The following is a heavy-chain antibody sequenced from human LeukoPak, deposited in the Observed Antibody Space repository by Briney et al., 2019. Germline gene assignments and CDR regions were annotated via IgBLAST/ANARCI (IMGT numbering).Heavy chain of an antibody. CDR1: GFTFSSYG. CDR2: IWYDGSNK. V-gene: IGHV3-33*01. D-gene: IGHD3-22*01. J-gene: IGHJ4*02. CDR3: ATAYYYDSSLTPDY. Sequence: GGSLRLSCVASGFTFSSYGMHWVRLAPGKGLEWVAVIWYDGSNKYYADSVKGLFTISKDNSKNTVYLQMNSLRAEDTAVYYCATAYYYDSSLTPDYWGQGTLVTVSS.